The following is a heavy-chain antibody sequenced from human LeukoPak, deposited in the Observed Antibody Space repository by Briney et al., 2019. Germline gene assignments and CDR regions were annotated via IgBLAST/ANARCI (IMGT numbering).Heavy chain of an antibody. CDR2: IIPIFGTA. J-gene: IGHJ4*02. CDR1: GGTFSSCA. Sequence: SVKVSCKASGGTFSSCAISWVRQAPGQGLEWMGGIIPIFGTANYAQKFQGRVTITADKSTSTAYMELSSLRSEDTAVYYCARGRLVAGYYFDYWGQGTLVTVSS. V-gene: IGHV1-69*06. CDR3: ARGRLVAGYYFDY. D-gene: IGHD6-19*01.